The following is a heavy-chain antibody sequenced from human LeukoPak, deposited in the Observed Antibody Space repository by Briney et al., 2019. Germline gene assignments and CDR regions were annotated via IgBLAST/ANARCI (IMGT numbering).Heavy chain of an antibody. CDR1: GGSFSGYY. V-gene: IGHV4-34*11. CDR2: IYYTGPT. D-gene: IGHD3-9*01. CDR3: ASIVVLTGMGWYFQY. J-gene: IGHJ1*01. Sequence: SETLSLTCAVYGGSFSGYYWSWVRQSPGTGLEWIGYIYYTGPTNYNPSLKNRVTMTVDTSKNQFSLKMTSVTAADTAVYYCASIVVLTGMGWYFQYWGQGTLVSVSS.